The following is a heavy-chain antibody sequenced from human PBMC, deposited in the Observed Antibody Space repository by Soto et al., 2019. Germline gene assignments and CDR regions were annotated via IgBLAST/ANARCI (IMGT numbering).Heavy chain of an antibody. CDR3: ARLPRKTSSGSGTDF. Sequence: QLQLQESGPGLVKPSETLSLTCTVSGGSISGEYWGWIRQPPGKGLDWIATIYSSGSTFYNPSLESRVTIDLYTARDQFSLKLSSVTPADTAVYYCARLPRKTSSGSGTDFRGQGTLVTVSS. CDR1: GGSISGEY. D-gene: IGHD3-10*01. J-gene: IGHJ4*02. CDR2: IYSSGST. V-gene: IGHV4-39*01.